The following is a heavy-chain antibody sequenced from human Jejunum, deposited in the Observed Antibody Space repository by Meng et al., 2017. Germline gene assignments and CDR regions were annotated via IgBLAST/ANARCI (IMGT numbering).Heavy chain of an antibody. CDR1: GFTFSSYW. Sequence: VQLGESGGGLVQPGGSLRLSCAASGFTFSSYWMHWVRQAPGKGLVWVSRINSDGSSTSYADSVKGRFTISRDNAKDTVFLEMNSLRVEDTAVYYCASDRITDWGQGTLVTVSS. CDR3: ASDRITD. V-gene: IGHV3-74*01. D-gene: IGHD3-16*01. J-gene: IGHJ1*01. CDR2: INSDGSST.